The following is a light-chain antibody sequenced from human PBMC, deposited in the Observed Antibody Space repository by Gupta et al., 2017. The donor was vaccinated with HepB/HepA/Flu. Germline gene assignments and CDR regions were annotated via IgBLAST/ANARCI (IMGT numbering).Light chain of an antibody. J-gene: IGKJ1*01. CDR1: QSVLYSSNNQNY. V-gene: IGKV4-1*01. CDR3: QQYYSTPRT. Sequence: DIVMTQSPDSLAVSLGERAPINCKSSQSVLYSSNNQNYLAWFQQKPGQPPKLLIYWASTRESGVPDRFRGSGSGTDFSLTISSLQAEDVAVYYCQQYYSTPRTFGQGAKVEIK. CDR2: WAS.